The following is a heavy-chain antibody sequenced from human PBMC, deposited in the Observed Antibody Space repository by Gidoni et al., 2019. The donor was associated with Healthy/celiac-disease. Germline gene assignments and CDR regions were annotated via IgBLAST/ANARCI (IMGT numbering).Heavy chain of an antibody. CDR3: AKDISPLAAAAYYFDY. V-gene: IGHV3-43*01. CDR1: GFTFDDYP. J-gene: IGHJ4*02. CDR2: ISWDGGST. Sequence: EVQLVESGGVVVQPGGSLSLSCAASGFTFDDYPMHWVRQAPGKGLEWVSLISWDGGSTYYADSVKGRFTISRDNSKNSLYLQMNSLRTEDTALYYCAKDISPLAAAAYYFDYWGQGTLVTVSS. D-gene: IGHD6-13*01.